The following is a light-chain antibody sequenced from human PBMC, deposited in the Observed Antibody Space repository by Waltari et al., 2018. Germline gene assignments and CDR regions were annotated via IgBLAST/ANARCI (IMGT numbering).Light chain of an antibody. CDR3: QQRADWPLT. J-gene: IGKJ4*01. Sequence: EIVLTQSPATLSLSPGGRATLSCRASQSIQRYLGWYQQKPGQAPRLLIYHAYNMATGVPARFSGSGSETDFTLTISSLEPEDSAIYYCQQRADWPLTFGGGTTVEIK. CDR1: QSIQRY. CDR2: HAY. V-gene: IGKV3-11*01.